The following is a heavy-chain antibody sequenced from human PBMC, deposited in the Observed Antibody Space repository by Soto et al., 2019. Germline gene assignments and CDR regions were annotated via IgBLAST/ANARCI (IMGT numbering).Heavy chain of an antibody. J-gene: IGHJ6*03. V-gene: IGHV4-59*01. CDR3: ARAAHYYYYYMDV. Sequence: PSETLSLTCTVSDGSISSFYWSWIRQPPGKGLEWIGYIYYSGSTDYNPSLKSRVTISLDTSMNQFSLKLNSVTAADTAVYYCARAAHYYYYYMDVWGKGTTVTVSS. CDR2: IYYSGST. CDR1: DGSISSFY.